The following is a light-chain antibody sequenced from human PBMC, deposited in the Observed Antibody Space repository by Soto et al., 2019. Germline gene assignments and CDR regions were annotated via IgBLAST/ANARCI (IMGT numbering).Light chain of an antibody. CDR1: QSVGSKY. J-gene: IGKJ3*01. V-gene: IGKV3-20*01. Sequence: EIVLTQSPGTLSLSPGERATLSCRASQSVGSKYLAWYQQKPGQAPRVLIYGTSIRASGVPERFSGGGSGTDFTHTITRLEPEDFAVYYCQQYGSSLFTLGPGTKVDIK. CDR3: QQYGSSLFT. CDR2: GTS.